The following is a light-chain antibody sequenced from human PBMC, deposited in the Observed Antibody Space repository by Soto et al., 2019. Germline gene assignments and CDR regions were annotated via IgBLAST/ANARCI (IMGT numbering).Light chain of an antibody. CDR1: QSISGW. Sequence: DIQMTQSPSTLSASVGDRVTITCRASQSISGWLAWYQQRPGKAPKLLLHAASTLENVVPSRFSGSGSGTEFTLTISSLPPDDFATYCCQQYNGFWTFAQGTKVEI. J-gene: IGKJ1*01. CDR2: AAS. CDR3: QQYNGFWT. V-gene: IGKV1-5*01.